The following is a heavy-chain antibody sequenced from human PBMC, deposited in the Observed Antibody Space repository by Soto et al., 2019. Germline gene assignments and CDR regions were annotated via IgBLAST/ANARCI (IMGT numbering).Heavy chain of an antibody. CDR2: IIPIFGTA. V-gene: IGHV1-69*12. J-gene: IGHJ6*02. CDR1: GGTFSSYA. D-gene: IGHD3-22*01. Sequence: QVQLVQSGAEVKKPGSSVKVSCKASGGTFSSYAISWVRQAPGQGLEWMGGIIPIFGTANYAQKFQGRVTMTAEESTSTAYMELSNLSSEDTAVYYCAGSYYDSRGVWGQGTTVTVSS. CDR3: AGSYYDSRGV.